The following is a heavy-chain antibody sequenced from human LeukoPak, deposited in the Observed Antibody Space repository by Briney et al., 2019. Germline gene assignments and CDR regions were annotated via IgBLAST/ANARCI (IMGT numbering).Heavy chain of an antibody. D-gene: IGHD2-21*02. J-gene: IGHJ4*02. Sequence: ASVKVSCKTSGYSFTNYGITWVRQAPGQGLEWMGWINPNSGGTNYAQKFQGRVTMTRDTSISTAYMELSRLRSDDTAVYYCASPRGDQTKNDYWGQGTLVTVSS. V-gene: IGHV1-2*02. CDR2: INPNSGGT. CDR3: ASPRGDQTKNDY. CDR1: GYSFTNYG.